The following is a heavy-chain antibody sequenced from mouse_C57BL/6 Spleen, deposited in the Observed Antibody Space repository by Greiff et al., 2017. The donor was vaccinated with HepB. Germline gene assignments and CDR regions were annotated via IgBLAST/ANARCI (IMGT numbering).Heavy chain of an antibody. CDR1: GYTFTDYY. V-gene: IGHV1-76*01. Sequence: VQLQQSGAELVRPGASVKLSCKASGYTFTDYYINWVKQRPGQGLEWIARIYPGSGNTYYNEKFKGKATLTAEKSSRTAYMQLSSLTSEDSAVYFCARSSGGFAYWGQGTLVTVSA. CDR2: IYPGSGNT. D-gene: IGHD3-1*01. J-gene: IGHJ3*01. CDR3: ARSSGGFAY.